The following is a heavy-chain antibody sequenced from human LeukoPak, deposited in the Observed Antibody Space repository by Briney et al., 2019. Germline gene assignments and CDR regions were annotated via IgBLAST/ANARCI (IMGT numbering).Heavy chain of an antibody. CDR2: FDPEDGET. CDR3: ARAKWIQLHGWFDP. CDR1: GYTLTELS. J-gene: IGHJ5*02. V-gene: IGHV1-24*01. D-gene: IGHD5-18*01. Sequence: ASVKVSCKVSGYTLTELSMHWVRQAPGKGLEWMGSFDPEDGETIYAQKFQGRVSMTEDRSTDTPYMELSSLRSEDTAVYYCARAKWIQLHGWFDPWGQGTLVTVSS.